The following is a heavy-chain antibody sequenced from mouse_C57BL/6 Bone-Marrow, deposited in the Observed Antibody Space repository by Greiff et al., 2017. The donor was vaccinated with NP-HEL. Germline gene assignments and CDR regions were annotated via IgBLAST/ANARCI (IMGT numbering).Heavy chain of an antibody. CDR2: ISSGGDYI. CDR3: TRAYDYDGAMDY. V-gene: IGHV5-9-1*02. D-gene: IGHD2-4*01. Sequence: EVMLVESGEGLVKPGGSLKLSCPASGFTFSSYAMSWVRQTPEKRLEWVAYISSGGDYIYYADTVKGRFTISRDNARNTLYLQMSSLKSEDTAMYYCTRAYDYDGAMDYWGQGTSVTVSS. CDR1: GFTFSSYA. J-gene: IGHJ4*01.